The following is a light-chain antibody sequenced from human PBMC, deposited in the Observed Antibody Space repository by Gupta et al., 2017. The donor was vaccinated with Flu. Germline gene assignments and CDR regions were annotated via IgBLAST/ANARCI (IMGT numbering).Light chain of an antibody. V-gene: IGLV8-61*01. CDR2: STS. CDR3: VLYMGSVIST. CDR1: SGSVPTSYY. Sequence: QTVVTQEPSLSGSPGATVTLTCGFPSGSVPTSYYPTWYQQTPVPAPRTLIHSTSLRTSGVPDRFSGSILGNKAALTITGAQADDESTYYCVLYMGSVISTFGGGTKLTVL. J-gene: IGLJ2*01.